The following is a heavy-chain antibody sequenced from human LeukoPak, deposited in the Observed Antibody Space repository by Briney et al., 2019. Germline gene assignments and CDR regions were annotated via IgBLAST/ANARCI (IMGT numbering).Heavy chain of an antibody. D-gene: IGHD3-22*01. CDR1: GFTFSTYS. V-gene: IGHV3-48*04. CDR3: ATLDYYDSSGYSYYFGY. J-gene: IGHJ4*02. CDR2: ISSSRTI. Sequence: GGSLRLSCAASGFTFSTYSMNWVRQTPGKGLEWVSYISSSRTIHYADSVKGRFTISRDNAKNSLYLQMNSLRAEDTAVYYCATLDYYDSSGYSYYFGYWGQGTLVTVSS.